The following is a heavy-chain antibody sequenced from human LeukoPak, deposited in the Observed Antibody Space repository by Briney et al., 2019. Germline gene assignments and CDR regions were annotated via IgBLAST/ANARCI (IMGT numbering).Heavy chain of an antibody. V-gene: IGHV4-39*01. CDR2: IYYSGCT. J-gene: IGHJ4*02. Sequence: SETLSLTCTVSGGSISSSSYYWGWIRQPPGKGLEWIGSIYYSGCTYYNPSLKSRVTISVDTSKNQFSLKLSSVTAADTAVYYCARHLSSYYFDYWGQGTLVTVSS. CDR3: ARHLSSYYFDY. CDR1: GGSISSSSYY. D-gene: IGHD6-19*01.